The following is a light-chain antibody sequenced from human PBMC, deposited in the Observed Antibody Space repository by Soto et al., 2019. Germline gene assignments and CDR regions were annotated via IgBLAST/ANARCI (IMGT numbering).Light chain of an antibody. CDR1: QDVSTN. J-gene: IGKJ5*01. CDR2: AIS. CDR3: QQYFSYTIT. Sequence: AIRMTQSPSSFSASTGDRVTITCRASQDVSTNLAWYQQKPGEAPKLLVSAISNLQTRVPSRFSGSGSGTDFTLTIYGLQSEDFATYYCQQYFSYTITFRQGTRLEIX. V-gene: IGKV1-8*01.